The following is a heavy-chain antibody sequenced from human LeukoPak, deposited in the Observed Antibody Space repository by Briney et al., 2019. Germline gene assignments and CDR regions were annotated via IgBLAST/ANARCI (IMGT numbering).Heavy chain of an antibody. CDR2: ISSSGSTI. J-gene: IGHJ4*02. V-gene: IGHV3-11*01. D-gene: IGHD3-9*01. CDR3: ASTPIRYFDWLLPPY. CDR1: GFTFSDYY. Sequence: GGSLRLSCAASGFTFSDYYMSWIRQAPGKGLEWVSYISSSGSTIYYADSVKGRFTISRDNAKNSLYLQMNSLRAEDTAVYYCASTPIRYFDWLLPPYWGQGTLVTVSS.